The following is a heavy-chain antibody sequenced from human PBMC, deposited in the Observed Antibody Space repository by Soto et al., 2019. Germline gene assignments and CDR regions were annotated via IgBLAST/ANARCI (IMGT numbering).Heavy chain of an antibody. CDR1: GGSISSSSYY. D-gene: IGHD5-18*01. J-gene: IGHJ4*02. Sequence: QLQLQESGPGLVKPSETLSLTCTVSGGSISSSSYYWGWIRQPPGKGLEWIGSIYYSGSTYYNPSLKSRVTISVDTSKNQFSLKLSSVTSADTAVYYCARHTWIQLWPNQYKYYFDYWVQGTLVTVSS. CDR3: ARHTWIQLWPNQYKYYFDY. CDR2: IYYSGST. V-gene: IGHV4-39*01.